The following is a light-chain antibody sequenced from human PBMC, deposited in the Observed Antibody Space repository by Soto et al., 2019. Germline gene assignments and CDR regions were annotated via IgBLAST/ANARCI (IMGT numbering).Light chain of an antibody. CDR3: QQYNNWPRT. V-gene: IGKV3-15*01. CDR2: DAS. CDR1: QSVNSN. Sequence: EIVMTQSPATLSVSPGERATLSCRASQSVNSNLAGFQQKPGQAPRLLIYDASTRATAIPARFSGSGSGTEFTLTISGLPSEDFAVYSCQQYNNWPRTFGQGTKVEIK. J-gene: IGKJ1*01.